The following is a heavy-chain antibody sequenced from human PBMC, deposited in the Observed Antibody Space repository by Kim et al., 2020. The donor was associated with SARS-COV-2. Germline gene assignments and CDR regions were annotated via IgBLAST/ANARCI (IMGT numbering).Heavy chain of an antibody. D-gene: IGHD3-22*01. CDR2: IYYSGST. V-gene: IGHV4-31*03. CDR3: ARARITMIVVVTYFDY. Sequence: SETLSLTCTVSGGSISSGGYYWSWIRQHPGKGLEWIGYIYYSGSTYYNPSLKSRVTISVDTSKNQFSLKLSSVTAADTAVYYCARARITMIVVVTYFDYWGQGPLVTVSS. CDR1: GGSISSGGYY. J-gene: IGHJ4*02.